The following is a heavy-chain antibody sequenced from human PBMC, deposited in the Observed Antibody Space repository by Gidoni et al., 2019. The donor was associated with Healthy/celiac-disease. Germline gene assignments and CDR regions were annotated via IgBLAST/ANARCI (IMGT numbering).Heavy chain of an antibody. D-gene: IGHD2-21*02. CDR1: GFTFSSYG. CDR2: ISYDGSNK. Sequence: QVQLVESGGGVVQPGRSLRLSCSASGFTFSSYGMHWVRQAPGKGLEWVEGISYDGSNKYEADSVKGRFTISRDNSKNTLYLQRNSLRAEDTAVYYCAKDWGCGGDCYWTDYYGMDVWGQGTTVTVSS. CDR3: AKDWGCGGDCYWTDYYGMDV. J-gene: IGHJ6*02. V-gene: IGHV3-30*18.